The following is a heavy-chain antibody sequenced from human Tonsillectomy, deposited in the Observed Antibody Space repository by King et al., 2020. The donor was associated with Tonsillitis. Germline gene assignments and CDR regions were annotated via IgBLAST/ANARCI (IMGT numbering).Heavy chain of an antibody. D-gene: IGHD2-15*01. J-gene: IGHJ6*03. V-gene: IGHV4-59*01. CDR2: SYYSGTT. CDR3: ARDSGGWTLTNYYMDV. CDR1: GGSITGYY. Sequence: QMQLQESGPGLVKPSETLSLTCTVSGGSITGYYWAWIRQPPGKGLEWIGYSYYSGTTNYNPSHKSRVTISVDTSKNQCSLRLTSVTAADTAVYYWARDSGGWTLTNYYMDVWGKGTTVTVSS.